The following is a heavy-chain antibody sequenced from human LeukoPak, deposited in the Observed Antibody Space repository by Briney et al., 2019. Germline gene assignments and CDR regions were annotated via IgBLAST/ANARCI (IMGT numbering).Heavy chain of an antibody. CDR3: ATHLPMVRGVITYYYYMDV. D-gene: IGHD3-10*01. CDR1: GYTLTELS. Sequence: ASVKVSCKVSGYTLTELSMHWVRQAPGKGLEWMGGFDPEDGETIYAQKFQGRVTMTEDTSTDTAYMELSSLRSEDTAVYYCATHLPMVRGVITYYYYMDVWGKGTTVTISS. J-gene: IGHJ6*03. V-gene: IGHV1-24*01. CDR2: FDPEDGET.